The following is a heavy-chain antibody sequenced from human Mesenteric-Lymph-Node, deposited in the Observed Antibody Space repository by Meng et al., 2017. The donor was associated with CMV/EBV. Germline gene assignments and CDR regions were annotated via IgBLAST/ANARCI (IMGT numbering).Heavy chain of an antibody. V-gene: IGHV4-61*08. D-gene: IGHD3-3*01. Sequence: SETLSLTCTVSGGSVSNGDQYWRWIRQPPGKGLEWIGYIYYSGSTNYNPSLKSRVTISVDTSKNQFSLKLSSVTAADTAVYYCASGPYYDFWSGYPYFDYWGQGTLVTVSS. J-gene: IGHJ4*02. CDR3: ASGPYYDFWSGYPYFDY. CDR2: IYYSGST. CDR1: GGSVSNGDQY.